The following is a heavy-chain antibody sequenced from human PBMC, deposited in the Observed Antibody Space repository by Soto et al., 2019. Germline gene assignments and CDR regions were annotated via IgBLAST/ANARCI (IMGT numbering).Heavy chain of an antibody. CDR3: AGLYRYESSGYHLDY. Sequence: PSETLPLTCTVSCGSISSTSSYWAWIRQPPGKGLEWVGSIYYLGNTYYNPSLGSRVTISVDTSKNQFSLKLSSVTAADTAVFYCAGLYRYESSGYHLDYWSQGTLVTVSS. CDR2: IYYLGNT. CDR1: CGSISSTSSY. D-gene: IGHD3-22*01. V-gene: IGHV4-39*01. J-gene: IGHJ4*02.